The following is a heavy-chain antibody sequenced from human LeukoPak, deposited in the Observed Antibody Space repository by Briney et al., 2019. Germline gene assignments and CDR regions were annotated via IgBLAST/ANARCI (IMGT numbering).Heavy chain of an antibody. CDR3: ASGRRGVTSSDY. V-gene: IGHV3-53*01. CDR1: GFTVSSNY. J-gene: IGHJ4*02. CDR2: IYSGDST. Sequence: GGSLRLSCAASGFTVSSNYMSWVRQAPGKGLEWVSVIYSGDSTFYADSVKGRFTISRDTPKNTLYLQMNSLRAEDTAVYYCASGRRGVTSSDYWGQGTLVTVSS. D-gene: IGHD1-26*01.